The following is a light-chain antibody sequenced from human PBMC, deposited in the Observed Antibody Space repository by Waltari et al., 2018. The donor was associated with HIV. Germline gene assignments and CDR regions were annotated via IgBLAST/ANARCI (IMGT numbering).Light chain of an antibody. V-gene: IGLV2-14*03. J-gene: IGLJ2*01. CDR2: HVS. CDR1: SSYVGGFNY. CDR3: TSYTSSNTLVI. Sequence: QSALTQPASVSGSPGQSITISCTGTSSYVGGFNYVSRYQQHPGKAPKLMIYHVSNRPSGVSNRFSGSKSGNTASLTISGLQAEDEADYYCTSYTSSNTLVIFGGGTKLTVL.